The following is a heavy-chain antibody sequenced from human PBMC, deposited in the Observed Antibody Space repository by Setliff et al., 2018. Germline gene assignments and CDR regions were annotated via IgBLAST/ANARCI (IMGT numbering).Heavy chain of an antibody. CDR2: LSYDERVI. J-gene: IGHJ6*02. Sequence: GGSLRLSCVASGFNFNSYVMHWVRQAPGKGLEWVAVLSYDERVIYYADSVKGRFTISRDNSKSTLYLQVNSLRAEDTAVYYCARDWRHKAMDVWGQGTTVTVSS. D-gene: IGHD2-21*01. V-gene: IGHV3-30*03. CDR3: ARDWRHKAMDV. CDR1: GFNFNSYV.